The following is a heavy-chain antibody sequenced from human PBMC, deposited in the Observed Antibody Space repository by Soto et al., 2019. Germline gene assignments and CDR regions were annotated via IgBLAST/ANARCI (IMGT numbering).Heavy chain of an antibody. V-gene: IGHV4-39*01. J-gene: IGHJ2*01. D-gene: IGHD3-22*01. CDR2: IHYSGNT. CDR1: GGVNRKSIYL. CDR3: ARSESYYDSSGYNWYFDL. Sequence: TLFLNRTRSGGVNRKSIYLGGRIRHPPRKGLEWIGSIHYSGNTYYNPSLKSRVSMSVDTSKNQFSLNLSSVTAADTAVYYCARSESYYDSSGYNWYFDLWGRGTLVTVSS.